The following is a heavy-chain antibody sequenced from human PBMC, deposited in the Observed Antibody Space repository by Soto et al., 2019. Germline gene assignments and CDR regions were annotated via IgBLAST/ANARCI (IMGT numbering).Heavy chain of an antibody. D-gene: IGHD5-12*01. CDR2: IGTAGDT. Sequence: HPGGSLRLSCAASGFTFSSYDMHWVRQATGKGLEWVSAIGTAGDTYYPGSVKGRFTISRENAKNSLYLQMNSLRAEDTAVYYCARALNEGSGYASIDYWGQGTLVTVSS. CDR3: ARALNEGSGYASIDY. J-gene: IGHJ4*02. CDR1: GFTFSSYD. V-gene: IGHV3-13*01.